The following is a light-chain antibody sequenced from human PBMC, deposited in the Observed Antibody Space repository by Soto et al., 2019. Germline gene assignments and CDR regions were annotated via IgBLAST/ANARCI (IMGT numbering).Light chain of an antibody. CDR2: DSN. Sequence: QSVLTLPPSVSAAPGQKGTISFSGRSSNIGNNYVAWFQQLQGTATKLLIYDSNKRPSGIPDRFSGSKSSASATMDSTGLQTGYEAYYYCATWDSSMGGEVFGGGAKRTV. J-gene: IGLJ2*01. V-gene: IGLV1-51*01. CDR3: ATWDSSMGGEV. CDR1: SSNIGNNY.